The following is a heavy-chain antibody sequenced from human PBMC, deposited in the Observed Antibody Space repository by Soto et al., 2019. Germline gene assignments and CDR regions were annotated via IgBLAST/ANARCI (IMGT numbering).Heavy chain of an antibody. D-gene: IGHD2-2*03. CDR2: INPNSGGT. Sequence: ASVKVSCKASGYTFTGYYMHWVRQAPGQGLEWMGWINPNSGGTNYAQKFQGRVTMNRDTSISTAYMELSRLRSDDTAVYYCARDGYCSSTSCYFYWFDPWGQGTLVTVSS. CDR1: GYTFTGYY. CDR3: ARDGYCSSTSCYFYWFDP. V-gene: IGHV1-2*02. J-gene: IGHJ5*02.